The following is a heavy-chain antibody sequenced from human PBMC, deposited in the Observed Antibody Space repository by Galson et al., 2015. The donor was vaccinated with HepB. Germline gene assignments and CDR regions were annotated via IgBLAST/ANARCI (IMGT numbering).Heavy chain of an antibody. D-gene: IGHD1-26*01. CDR3: TRGGIVGASKGSNAFDI. CDR2: IKSKTDGGTT. CDR1: GFTFSNAW. V-gene: IGHV3-15*01. Sequence: SLRLSCAASGFTFSNAWMSWVRQAPGKGLEWGGRIKSKTDGGTTDYAAPVKGRFTISRDDSKNTLYLQMNSLKTEDTAVYYCTRGGIVGASKGSNAFDIWGQGTMVTVSS. J-gene: IGHJ3*02.